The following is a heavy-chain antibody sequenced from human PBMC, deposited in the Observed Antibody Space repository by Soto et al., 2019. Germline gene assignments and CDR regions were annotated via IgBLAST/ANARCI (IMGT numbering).Heavy chain of an antibody. CDR2: VSAYNGNT. J-gene: IGHJ6*02. Sequence: ASVKVSCKASGYTFTSYGISWVRQAPGQGLEWMGWVSAYNGNTNYAQKLQGRVTMTTDTSTSTAYMELRSLRSDDTAVYYCARAGYCSSTSCYGGMDVWGQGTTVTVSS. D-gene: IGHD2-2*01. V-gene: IGHV1-18*04. CDR3: ARAGYCSSTSCYGGMDV. CDR1: GYTFTSYG.